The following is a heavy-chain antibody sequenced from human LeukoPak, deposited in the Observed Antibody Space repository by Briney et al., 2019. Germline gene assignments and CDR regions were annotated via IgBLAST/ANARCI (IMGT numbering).Heavy chain of an antibody. CDR2: ISYDGSNK. CDR1: GFTFSSYA. Sequence: PGGSLRLSCAASGFTFSSYAMHWVRQAPGKGLEWVAVISYDGSNKYYADSVKGRFTISRDNSKNTLYLQMNSLRAEDTAVYYCARVHEGGIVVVPPDYWGQGTLVTVSS. CDR3: ARVHEGGIVVVPPDY. J-gene: IGHJ4*02. V-gene: IGHV3-30*01. D-gene: IGHD2-2*01.